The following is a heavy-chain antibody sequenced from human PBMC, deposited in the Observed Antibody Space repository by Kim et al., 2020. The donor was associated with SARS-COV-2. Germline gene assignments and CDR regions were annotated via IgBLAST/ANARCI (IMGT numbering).Heavy chain of an antibody. J-gene: IGHJ6*02. D-gene: IGHD6-6*01. CDR2: ISGSGGST. CDR1: GFTFSSYA. V-gene: IGHV3-23*01. Sequence: GGSLRLSCAASGFTFSSYAMSWVRQAPGKGLEWVSAISGSGGSTYYADSVKGRSTISRDNSKNTLYLQMNSLRAEDTAVYYCAKGGLPRIAALSGMDVWGQGTTVTVSS. CDR3: AKGGLPRIAALSGMDV.